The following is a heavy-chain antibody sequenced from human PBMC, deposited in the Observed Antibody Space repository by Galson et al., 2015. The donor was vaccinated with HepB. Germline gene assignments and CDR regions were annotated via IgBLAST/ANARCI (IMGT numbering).Heavy chain of an antibody. CDR1: GFTFSSYS. V-gene: IGHV3-48*02. D-gene: IGHD2-15*01. CDR3: ARDEKVVAARDAFDT. Sequence: SLRLSCAASGFTFSSYSMTWVRQAPGKGLEWVSYISSSSSTIYYADSVKGRFTISRDNAKNSLYLQMNSLRDDDTAVYYCARDEKVVAARDAFDTWGQGTMVTVSS. J-gene: IGHJ3*02. CDR2: ISSSSSTI.